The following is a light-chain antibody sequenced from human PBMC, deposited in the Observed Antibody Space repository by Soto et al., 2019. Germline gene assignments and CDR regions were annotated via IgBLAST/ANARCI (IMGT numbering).Light chain of an antibody. CDR2: AAS. J-gene: IGKJ2*01. V-gene: IGKV1-9*01. CDR3: QQLNVKLL. CDR1: QDIASY. Sequence: IQLTQSPSSLSASIGDRVTITCRASQDIASYLAWYQQKPGNAPKLLIYAASTLHSGVPSRFSGSGSGTDFTLTISILQHEDFVSYYCQQLNVKLLFGQGTKLEIK.